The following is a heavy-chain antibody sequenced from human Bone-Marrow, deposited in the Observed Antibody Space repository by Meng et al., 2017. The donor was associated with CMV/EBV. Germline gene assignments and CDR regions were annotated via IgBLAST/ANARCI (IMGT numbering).Heavy chain of an antibody. CDR2: ISSTSAYI. J-gene: IGHJ6*02. D-gene: IGHD1-1*01. CDR1: GFTFSGYN. CDR3: ARSTRTTGTSYYYYYFGMDV. V-gene: IGHV3-21*01. Sequence: GESLKISCVPSGFTFSGYNVNWVRQAPGKGLEWVSSISSTSAYIYYADSVKGRFTISRDNAQNSVFLQMNTLRAEDTAVYYCARSTRTTGTSYYYYYFGMDVWGQGTTVTVSS.